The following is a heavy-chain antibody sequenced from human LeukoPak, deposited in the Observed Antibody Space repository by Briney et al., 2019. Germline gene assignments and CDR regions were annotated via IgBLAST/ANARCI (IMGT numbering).Heavy chain of an antibody. D-gene: IGHD3-3*01. J-gene: IGHJ5*02. V-gene: IGHV3-33*01. CDR3: ARERTPLFGVVSNWFDP. Sequence: PGGSLRLSCAASGFTFSTYGMHWVRQAPGKGLEWVAVIWYDGSNKYYADSVKGRFTISRDNSKNTLYLQMNSLRAEDTAVYYCARERTPLFGVVSNWFDPWGQGTLVTVSS. CDR1: GFTFSTYG. CDR2: IWYDGSNK.